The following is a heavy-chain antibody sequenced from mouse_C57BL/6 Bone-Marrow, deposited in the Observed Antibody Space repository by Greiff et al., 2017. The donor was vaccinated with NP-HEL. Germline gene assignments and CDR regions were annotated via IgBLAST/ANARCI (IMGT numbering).Heavy chain of an antibody. CDR3: ARSERTAQATIAY. J-gene: IGHJ3*01. D-gene: IGHD3-2*02. V-gene: IGHV1-64*01. CDR1: GYTFTSYW. Sequence: QVQLQQPGAELVKPGASVKLSCKASGYTFTSYWMHWVKQRPGQGLEWIGMIHPNSGSTNYNEKFKSKATLTVDKSSSTAYMQLSSLTSEDSAVYYCARSERTAQATIAYWGQGTLVTVSA. CDR2: IHPNSGST.